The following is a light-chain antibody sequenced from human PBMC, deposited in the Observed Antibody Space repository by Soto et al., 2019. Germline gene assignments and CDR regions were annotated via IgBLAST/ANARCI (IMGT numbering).Light chain of an antibody. Sequence: EIVMTQSPATLSVSPGERASLSCRASQSVGSNLAWYQQTAGQAPRLLIYGASTRATGIPARFSGSGSGTEFALTNSSLKSQDFPVYSLLQYTNGPHPSGQGSTLAIK. J-gene: IGKJ2*01. CDR1: QSVGSN. CDR2: GAS. CDR3: LQYTNGPHP. V-gene: IGKV3-15*01.